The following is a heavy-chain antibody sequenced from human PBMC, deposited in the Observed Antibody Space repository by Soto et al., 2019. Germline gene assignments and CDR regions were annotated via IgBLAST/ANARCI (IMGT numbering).Heavy chain of an antibody. CDR2: IYPGASDT. J-gene: IGHJ6*03. CDR3: ARHNYYYYYMDV. Sequence: GESLKISCQGSGYSLTNSFSSYWIGWVRQMPGKGLEWMGIIYPGASDTHYNPSFQGQVTISADKSISTAYLQWSSLKASDTAMYYCARHNYYYYYMDVWGKGTTVTVSS. V-gene: IGHV5-51*01. CDR1: GYSLTNSFSSYW.